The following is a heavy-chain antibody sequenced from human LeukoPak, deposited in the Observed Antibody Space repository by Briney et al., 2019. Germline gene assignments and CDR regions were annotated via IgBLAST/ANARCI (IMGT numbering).Heavy chain of an antibody. CDR1: GGTFSSYA. V-gene: IGHV1-69*13. D-gene: IGHD5-18*01. J-gene: IGHJ4*02. CDR3: AREGIQTNSWGFDY. CDR2: IIPIFGTA. Sequence: SVKVCCTASGGTFSSYAISWVRQAPGQGLEWMGGIIPIFGTANYAQKFQGRVTITADESTSTAYMELSSLRSEDTAVYYCAREGIQTNSWGFDYWGQGTLVTVSS.